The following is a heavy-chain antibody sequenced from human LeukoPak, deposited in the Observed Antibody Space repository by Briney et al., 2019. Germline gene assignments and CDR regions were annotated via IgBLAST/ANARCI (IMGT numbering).Heavy chain of an antibody. CDR3: ARDVARSGWYHYGMDV. CDR1: GGSISSYY. J-gene: IGHJ6*02. CDR2: IYYSGST. D-gene: IGHD6-19*01. Sequence: PSETLSLTCTVSGGSISSYYWSWIRQPLGKGLEWIGYIYYSGSTNYNPSLKSRVTISVDTSKNQFSLKLSSVTAADTAVYYCARDVARSGWYHYGMDVWGQGTTVTVSS. V-gene: IGHV4-59*01.